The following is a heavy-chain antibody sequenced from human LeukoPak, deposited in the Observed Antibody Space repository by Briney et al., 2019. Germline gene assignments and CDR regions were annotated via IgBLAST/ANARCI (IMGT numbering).Heavy chain of an antibody. V-gene: IGHV4-34*01. Sequence: PSETLSLTCAVYGGSFSGYYCDSIRQPPGKGLEWIGEINHSGSTNYNPPLKSRVTISVDTSKNQFSLRLTSVADADTGVYYCARRFGRKFGERFYYYHYMDVWGKGNTVTISS. CDR2: INHSGST. CDR1: GGSFSGYY. D-gene: IGHD3-16*01. CDR3: ARRFGRKFGERFYYYHYMDV. J-gene: IGHJ6*03.